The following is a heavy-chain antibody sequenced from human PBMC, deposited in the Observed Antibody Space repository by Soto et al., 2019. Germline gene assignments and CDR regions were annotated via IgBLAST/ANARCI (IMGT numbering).Heavy chain of an antibody. V-gene: IGHV3-30*18. CDR1: GFTFSSYG. Sequence: GGSLRLSCAASGFTFSSYGMHWVRQAPGKGLEWVAVISYDGSNKYYADSVKGRFTISRDNSKNTLYLQMNSLRAEDTAVYYCAKDRPTYYDILTGALTYSYGMDVWGQGTTVTVSS. CDR3: AKDRPTYYDILTGALTYSYGMDV. CDR2: ISYDGSNK. J-gene: IGHJ6*02. D-gene: IGHD3-9*01.